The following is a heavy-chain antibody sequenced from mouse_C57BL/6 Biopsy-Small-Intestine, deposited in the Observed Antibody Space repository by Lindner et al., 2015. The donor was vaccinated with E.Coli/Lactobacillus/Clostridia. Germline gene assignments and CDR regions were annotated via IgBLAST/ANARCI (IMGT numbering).Heavy chain of an antibody. Sequence: VQLQESGPELVKPGASVKMSCKASGYTFTSYVMHWVKQKPGQGLEWIGYINPYNDGTKYNEKFKGKATLTSDKSSSTAYMELSSLTSEDSAVYYCAREGYTGTRPFAYWGQGDSGHCLC. CDR3: AREGYTGTRPFAY. V-gene: IGHV1-14*01. D-gene: IGHD4-1*01. CDR2: INPYNDGT. J-gene: IGHJ3*01. CDR1: GYTFTSYV.